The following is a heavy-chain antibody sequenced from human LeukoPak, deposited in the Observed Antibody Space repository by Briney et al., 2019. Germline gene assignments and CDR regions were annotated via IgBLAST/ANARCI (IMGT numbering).Heavy chain of an antibody. CDR2: INHSGST. CDR3: ARGSRSGGWYEGPPTFDI. Sequence: SETLSLTCAVYGGSFSGYYWSWIRQPPGKGLEWIGEINHSGSTNYNPSLKSRVTISVDTSKNQFSLKLSSVTAADTAVYYCARGSRSGGWYEGPPTFDIWGQGTMVTVSS. J-gene: IGHJ3*02. V-gene: IGHV4-34*01. D-gene: IGHD6-19*01. CDR1: GGSFSGYY.